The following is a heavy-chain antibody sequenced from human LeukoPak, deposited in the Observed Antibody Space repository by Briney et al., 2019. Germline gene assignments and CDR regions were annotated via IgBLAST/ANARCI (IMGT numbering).Heavy chain of an antibody. Sequence: GGSLRLSCAASGFTFKNYAMNWVRQSPGQGLEWVSTISGDAVTSWYADSVKGRFTVSRDNSKNILFLQVNSLRAEDTAVYYCAKVRTYFYHGLDVWGQGTTVTVSS. V-gene: IGHV3-23*01. CDR3: AKVRTYFYHGLDV. D-gene: IGHD1-14*01. J-gene: IGHJ6*02. CDR2: ISGDAVTS. CDR1: GFTFKNYA.